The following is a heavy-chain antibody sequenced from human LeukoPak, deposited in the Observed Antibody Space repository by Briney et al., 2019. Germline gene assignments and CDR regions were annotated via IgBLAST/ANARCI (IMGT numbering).Heavy chain of an antibody. CDR1: GFTFSSYA. Sequence: PGGSLRLSCAASGFTFSSYAMSWIRQAPEKGLEWLSYIGPSSDNINYADSVKGRFTVSRDNAKNSLYLQMNSLRAEDTAVYYCARVNPTNSGFYTYWGQGTLVTVSS. CDR3: ARVNPTNSGFYTY. J-gene: IGHJ1*01. CDR2: IGPSSDNI. D-gene: IGHD3-22*01. V-gene: IGHV3-48*04.